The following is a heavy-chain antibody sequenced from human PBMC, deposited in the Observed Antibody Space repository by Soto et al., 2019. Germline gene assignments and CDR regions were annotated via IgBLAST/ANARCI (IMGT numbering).Heavy chain of an antibody. CDR2: ISAYSGNT. D-gene: IGHD1-1*01. J-gene: IGHJ4*02. V-gene: IGHV1-18*01. CDR1: GYTFTTKG. Sequence: QVKLVQSGAEVKKPGASVKFSCKASGYTFTTKGFSWVRQAPGQGLEWMGWISAYSGNTNYAQKLQDRVTLTTDTSTSTAYMELRSLRSDDTAVYYCARTYSNNWNAAYFDYWGQGTLVIVSS. CDR3: ARTYSNNWNAAYFDY.